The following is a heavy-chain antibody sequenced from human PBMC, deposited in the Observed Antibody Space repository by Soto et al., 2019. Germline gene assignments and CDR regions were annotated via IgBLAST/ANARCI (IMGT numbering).Heavy chain of an antibody. J-gene: IGHJ4*02. Sequence: PGGSLRLSCAASGFTFSSYGMHWVRQAPGKGLEWVAVIWYDGSNKYYADSVKGRFTISRDNSKNTLYLQMNSLRAEDTAVYYCARDRIAVAGSGDFDYWGQGTLVTVSS. CDR2: IWYDGSNK. V-gene: IGHV3-33*01. CDR1: GFTFSSYG. D-gene: IGHD6-19*01. CDR3: ARDRIAVAGSGDFDY.